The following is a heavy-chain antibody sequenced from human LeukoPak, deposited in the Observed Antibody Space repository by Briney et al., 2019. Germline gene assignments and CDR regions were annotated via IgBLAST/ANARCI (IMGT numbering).Heavy chain of an antibody. D-gene: IGHD2-2*01. Sequence: GGSLRLSCAASGFTVSSNYMSWVRQAPGKGLEWVSIIYSGGSTYYADSVKGRFTISRDNSKNTLYLQMNSLTAEDTAVYYCARVGVVPAAIPDGFDIWGQGTMVTVSS. V-gene: IGHV3-53*01. CDR3: ARVGVVPAAIPDGFDI. J-gene: IGHJ3*02. CDR2: IYSGGST. CDR1: GFTVSSNY.